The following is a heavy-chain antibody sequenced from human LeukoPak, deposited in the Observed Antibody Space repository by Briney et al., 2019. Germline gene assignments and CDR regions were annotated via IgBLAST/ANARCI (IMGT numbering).Heavy chain of an antibody. J-gene: IGHJ4*02. CDR2: ISSSSSYI. CDR3: ARGITPPGIAAAGKHFDY. CDR1: GFTFSSYS. D-gene: IGHD6-13*01. V-gene: IGHV3-21*01. Sequence: GGSLRLSCAASGFTFSSYSMNWVRQAPGKGLEWVSSISSSSSYIYYADSVKGRFTISRDNAKNSLYLQMNSLRAEDTAVYYCARGITPPGIAAAGKHFDYWGQGTLATVSS.